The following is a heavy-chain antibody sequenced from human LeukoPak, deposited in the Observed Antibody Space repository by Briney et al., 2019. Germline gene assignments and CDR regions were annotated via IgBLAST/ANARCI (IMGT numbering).Heavy chain of an antibody. CDR3: AKFLMGATTVTPGRAFDI. CDR2: IYHSGST. D-gene: IGHD4-17*01. J-gene: IGHJ3*02. V-gene: IGHV4-38-2*02. Sequence: SETLSLTCTVSGYSISSAYYWGWIRQPPGKGLEWIGSIYHSGSTYCNPPLKSRVTISVDTSKNQSSLKLRSVTAADTAVYYCAKFLMGATTVTPGRAFDIWGQGTMVTVSS. CDR1: GYSISSAYY.